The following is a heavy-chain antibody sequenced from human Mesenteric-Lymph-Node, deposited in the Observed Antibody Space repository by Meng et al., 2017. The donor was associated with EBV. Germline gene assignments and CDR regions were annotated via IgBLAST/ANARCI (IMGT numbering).Heavy chain of an antibody. CDR1: AGSIRSSNW. J-gene: IGHJ5*02. CDR3: ASAQCSGGGCPGGS. D-gene: IGHD2-15*01. Sequence: VQPPESVPGLIHPSETLSLTHSVSAGSIRSSNWWSCVRQPPGKGLGWIWEIYHSGITNYNPSLSSRVTMSVDKSKNQFSLNLISLTAADTAVDYCASAQCSGGGCPGGSWGQGTLVTVSS. V-gene: IGHV4-4*02. CDR2: IYHSGIT.